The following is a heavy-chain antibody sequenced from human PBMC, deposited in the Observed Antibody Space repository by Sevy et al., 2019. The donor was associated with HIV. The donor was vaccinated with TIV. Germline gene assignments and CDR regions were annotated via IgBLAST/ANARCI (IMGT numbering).Heavy chain of an antibody. CDR1: GFTFSSYA. J-gene: IGHJ5*02. D-gene: IGHD6-6*01. Sequence: GGSLRLSCAASGFTFSSYAMSWVRQAPGKGLEWVSAISGSGGSTYYADSVKGRFTISRDNSKNTLYLQMNSLRADDTAVYYCAKDRGLIAARPAWFDPWGQGTLVTVSS. CDR3: AKDRGLIAARPAWFDP. V-gene: IGHV3-23*01. CDR2: ISGSGGST.